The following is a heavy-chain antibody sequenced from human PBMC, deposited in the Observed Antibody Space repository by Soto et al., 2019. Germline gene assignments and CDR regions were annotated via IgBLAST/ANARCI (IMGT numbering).Heavy chain of an antibody. V-gene: IGHV3-30*18. J-gene: IGHJ6*02. CDR2: ISYDGSNK. Sequence: QVQLVESGGGVVQPGRSLRLSCAASGFTFSSYGMHWVRQAPGKGLEWVAVISYDGSNKYYADSVKGRFTISRDNSKNTLYLQMNSLRAEDTAVYYCVKGLKPFGYSYGYYYYYGMDVWGQGTTVTVSS. CDR1: GFTFSSYG. D-gene: IGHD5-18*01. CDR3: VKGLKPFGYSYGYYYYYGMDV.